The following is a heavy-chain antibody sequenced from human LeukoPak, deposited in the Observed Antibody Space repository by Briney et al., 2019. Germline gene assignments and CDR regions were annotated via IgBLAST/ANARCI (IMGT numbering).Heavy chain of an antibody. V-gene: IGHV3-30*02. D-gene: IGHD3-3*01. J-gene: IGHJ5*02. CDR1: GFTFSSYG. CDR3: AKLGDFWSGYYHNWFDP. Sequence: GGSLRLSCAASGFTFSSYGMHWVRQAPGKGLEWVAFIRYDGSNKYYADSVKGRFTISRDNSKNTLYLQMNSLRAKDTAVYYCAKLGDFWSGYYHNWFDPWGQGTLVTVSS. CDR2: IRYDGSNK.